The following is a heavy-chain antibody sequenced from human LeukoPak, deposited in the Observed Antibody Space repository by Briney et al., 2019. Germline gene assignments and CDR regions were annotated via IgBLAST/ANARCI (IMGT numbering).Heavy chain of an antibody. CDR3: AADRFCTSATCFGNWFAP. D-gene: IGHD2-2*01. J-gene: IGHJ5*02. CDR1: GYTLNELS. CDR2: FHHEGGKT. V-gene: IGHV1-24*01. Sequence: ASVKVSCTVSGYTLNELSMHWVRQSPGKGLEWMGSFHHEGGKTIYAQKFQGRVSMIEDTSTDTAYIEISSLKSEDTAVYYCAADRFCTSATCFGNWFAPWGQGTLVTVSS.